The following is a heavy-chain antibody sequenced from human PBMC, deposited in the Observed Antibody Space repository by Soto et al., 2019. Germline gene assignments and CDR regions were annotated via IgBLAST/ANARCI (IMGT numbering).Heavy chain of an antibody. Sequence: GGSLRLSCAASGFTFSSYAMSWVRQAPGKGLEWVSAISGSGGSTYYADSVKGRFTISRDNSKNTLYLQMNSLRAEDTAVYYCAKDGDRYYYYGMDVWGQGTTVTVSS. CDR3: AKDGDRYYYYGMDV. CDR1: GFTFSSYA. D-gene: IGHD7-27*01. V-gene: IGHV3-23*01. CDR2: ISGSGGST. J-gene: IGHJ6*02.